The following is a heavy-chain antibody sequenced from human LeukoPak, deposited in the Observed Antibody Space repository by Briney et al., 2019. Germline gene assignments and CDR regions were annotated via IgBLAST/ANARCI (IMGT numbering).Heavy chain of an antibody. Sequence: SETLSLTXTVSGGSISSSSYYWGWIRQPPGKGLEWIGSIYYSGSTYYNPSLKSRVTISVDTSKNQFSLKLSSVTAADTAVYYCARQTVTPDDAFDIWGLGTMVTVSS. J-gene: IGHJ3*02. CDR3: ARQTVTPDDAFDI. CDR1: GGSISSSSYY. CDR2: IYYSGST. V-gene: IGHV4-39*01. D-gene: IGHD1-14*01.